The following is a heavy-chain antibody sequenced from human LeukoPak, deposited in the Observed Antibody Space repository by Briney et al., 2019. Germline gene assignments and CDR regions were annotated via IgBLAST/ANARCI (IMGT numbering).Heavy chain of an antibody. V-gene: IGHV3-11*05. Sequence: KAGGSLRLSCAASGFTFSDCYMSWIRQAPGKGLEWISYISSSSSYTNYVDSVKGRFTISRDNAKNSLYLQMNSLRAEDTAVYYCVRAVSVSSYYFDCWGQGTLVTVSS. CDR3: VRAVSVSSYYFDC. D-gene: IGHD5/OR15-5a*01. CDR1: GFTFSDCY. J-gene: IGHJ4*02. CDR2: ISSSSSYT.